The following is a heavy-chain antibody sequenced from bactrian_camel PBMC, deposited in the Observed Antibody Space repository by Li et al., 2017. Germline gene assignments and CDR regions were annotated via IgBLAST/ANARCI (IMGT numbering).Heavy chain of an antibody. CDR2: IYSGGGSQ. CDR1: GNIDSSIA. Sequence: HVQLVESGGGSVQAGGSLTLSCAASGNIDSSIAMAWFRQSPGKKREGVASIYSGGGSQYYADSVKGRFTISKDDAKNTLYLQMNSLKPEDTGMYYCAADLCVGDLGPVAAGLSGLPGEYVHWGQGTQVTVS. V-gene: IGHV3S54*01. D-gene: IGHD1*01. CDR3: AADLCVGDLGPVAAGLSGLPGEYVH. J-gene: IGHJ4*01.